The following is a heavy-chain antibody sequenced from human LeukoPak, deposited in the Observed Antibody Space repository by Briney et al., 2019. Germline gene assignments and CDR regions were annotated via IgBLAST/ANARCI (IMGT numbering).Heavy chain of an antibody. Sequence: ASVKVSCKASGYTFTGYYMHWVRQAPGQGLEWMGWINPNSGGTNYAQKFQGRVTKTRDTSISTAYMELSRLRSDGTALYYCARGPNHYYYMDFWGTGTTVSVSS. CDR1: GYTFTGYY. V-gene: IGHV1-2*02. CDR2: INPNSGGT. D-gene: IGHD2-8*01. J-gene: IGHJ6*03. CDR3: ARGPNHYYYMDF.